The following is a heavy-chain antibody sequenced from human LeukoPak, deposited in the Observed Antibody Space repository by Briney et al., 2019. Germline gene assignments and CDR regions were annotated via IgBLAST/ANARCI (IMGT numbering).Heavy chain of an antibody. CDR3: ARHEYSGSYYPFDY. CDR2: IYYSGST. CDR1: GGSISSSSYY. J-gene: IGHJ4*02. D-gene: IGHD1-26*01. Sequence: SETLSLTCTVSGGSISSSSYYWGWIRQPPGKGLEWIGSIYYSGSTYYNPSLKSRVTISVDTSKNQFSLKLSSVTAADTAVYYRARHEYSGSYYPFDYWGQGTLVTVSS. V-gene: IGHV4-39*01.